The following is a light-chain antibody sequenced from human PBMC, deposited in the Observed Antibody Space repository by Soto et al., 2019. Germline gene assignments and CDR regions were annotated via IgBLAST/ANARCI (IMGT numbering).Light chain of an antibody. CDR3: QQYGSSLLT. CDR1: QSVSSSY. CDR2: GAS. J-gene: IGKJ4*01. V-gene: IGKV3-20*01. Sequence: EIVLTQSPGTLSLSPGERATLSCRASQSVSSSYLAWYQQKPGQAHRLLIYGASNRATGIPDRFSGSGSGTDFTLTISRLEPEDFAVYYCQQYGSSLLTFGGGTKVEIK.